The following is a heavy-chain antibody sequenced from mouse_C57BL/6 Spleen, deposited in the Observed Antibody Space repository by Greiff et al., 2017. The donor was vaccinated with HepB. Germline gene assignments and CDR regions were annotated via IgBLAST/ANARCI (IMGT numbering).Heavy chain of an antibody. D-gene: IGHD2-2*01. Sequence: EVKLVESGGGLVKPGGSLKLSCAASGFTFSSYAMSWVRQTPEKRLEWVATISDGGSYTYYPDNVKGRFTISRDNAKNNLYLQMSHLKSEDTAMYYCARCGYYWYFDVWDTGTTVTVSS. CDR3: ARCGYYWYFDV. V-gene: IGHV5-4*03. J-gene: IGHJ1*03. CDR2: ISDGGSYT. CDR1: GFTFSSYA.